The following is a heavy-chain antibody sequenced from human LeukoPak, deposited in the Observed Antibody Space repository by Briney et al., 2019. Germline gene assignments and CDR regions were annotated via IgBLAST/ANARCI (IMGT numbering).Heavy chain of an antibody. J-gene: IGHJ5*02. V-gene: IGHV4-4*07. CDR2: IYTSGST. D-gene: IGHD1-7*01. CDR3: AREENWNYVWFDP. CDR1: GVSISSYY. Sequence: PSETLSLTCTVSGVSISSYYWSWIRQPAGKGLEWIGRIYTSGSTNYNPSLKSRVTMSVNTSKNQFTLKLSSVTAADTAVYYGAREENWNYVWFDPWGEGTLVTVSS.